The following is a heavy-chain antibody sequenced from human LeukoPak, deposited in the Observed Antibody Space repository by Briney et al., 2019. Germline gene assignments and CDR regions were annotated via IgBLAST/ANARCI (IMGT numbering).Heavy chain of an antibody. CDR3: ARYLYSSSWYSNAFDI. V-gene: IGHV1-2*02. J-gene: IGHJ3*02. CDR1: GYTFTGYY. CDR2: INPNSGGT. Sequence: ASVKVSCKASGYTFTGYYMHWVQQAPGQGLEWMGWINPNSGGTNYAQKFQGRVTMTRDTSISTAYMELSRLRSDDTAVYYCARYLYSSSWYSNAFDIWGQGTMVTVSS. D-gene: IGHD6-13*01.